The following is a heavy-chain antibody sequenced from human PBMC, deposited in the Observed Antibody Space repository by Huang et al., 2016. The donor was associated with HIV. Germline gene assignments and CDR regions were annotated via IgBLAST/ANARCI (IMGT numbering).Heavy chain of an antibody. J-gene: IGHJ6*02. V-gene: IGHV1-18*01. CDR2: RSTFNGDT. CDR3: ARDLLNTGEEGNSPMDI. Sequence: GQLIQSGPEVKRPGASVKVSCKASGYTFLAFGVSWVRRAQGEGREGVGWRSTFNGDTNYAAKFRYRVAVSADTTTDTVSIEMRSLRFDDTAVYYCARDLLNTGEEGNSPMDIWGQGTMVTVSS. D-gene: IGHD2-15*01. CDR1: GYTFLAFG.